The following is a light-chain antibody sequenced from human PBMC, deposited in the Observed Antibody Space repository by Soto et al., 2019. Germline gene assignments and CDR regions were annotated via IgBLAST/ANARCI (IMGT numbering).Light chain of an antibody. CDR3: QQLNTYPVT. V-gene: IGKV1-9*01. CDR2: AAS. CDR1: QGISRY. Sequence: IQLTQSPSSLSASVGDSVTITCRASQGISRYLAWYQQKSGRAPQLLISAASTLQSGVPSRFSGSGSGTHFTLVISSLQPEDFATYYCQQLNTYPVTFGGGTKVDIK. J-gene: IGKJ4*01.